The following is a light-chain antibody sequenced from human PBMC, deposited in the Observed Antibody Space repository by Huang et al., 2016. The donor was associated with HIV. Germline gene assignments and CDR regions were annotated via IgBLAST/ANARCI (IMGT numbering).Light chain of an antibody. CDR3: QQYNGGWA. CDR2: KAS. Sequence: DIQMSQSPSTLSASVGDRVTITCRASQSISNWLAWYQQKPGKAPKLLIYKASSLKTGVPSRFSGSGSGTEFTLTINSLQPDDLATYYCQQYNGGWAFGPGTKVNIK. V-gene: IGKV1-5*03. CDR1: QSISNW. J-gene: IGKJ3*01.